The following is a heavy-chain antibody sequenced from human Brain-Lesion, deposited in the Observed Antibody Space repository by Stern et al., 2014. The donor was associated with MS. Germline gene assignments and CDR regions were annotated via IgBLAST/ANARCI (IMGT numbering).Heavy chain of an antibody. CDR1: GYIFTGYY. D-gene: IGHD3-3*01. Sequence: VQLVESGAEAKKPGASVKVSCKTSGYIFTGYYIHWVRQAPGQGLEWMAWINPNPGGTKYAQKFQGRVTMSRDTSTSTAYVELSSRTSDDTAVYYCARDQRGITIFGVVTDYYYLGMDVWGQGTTVTVSS. V-gene: IGHV1-2*02. CDR3: ARDQRGITIFGVVTDYYYLGMDV. J-gene: IGHJ6*02. CDR2: INPNPGGT.